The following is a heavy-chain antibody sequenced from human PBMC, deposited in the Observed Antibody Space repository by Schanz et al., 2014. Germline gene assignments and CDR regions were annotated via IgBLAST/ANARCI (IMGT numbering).Heavy chain of an antibody. Sequence: QVQLVESGGGVVQPGRSLRLSCAASRFTFSSYTMHWVRQAPGKGLEWVTFIRFDGSDKYYADSVKGRFSVSRDNSKNTLYLQMNSLRADDTAVYYCAKDQLANYRGSGYNWFDPWGQGTLVTVSS. CDR3: AKDQLANYRGSGYNWFDP. CDR1: RFTFSSYT. V-gene: IGHV3-30*02. D-gene: IGHD3-10*01. J-gene: IGHJ5*02. CDR2: IRFDGSDK.